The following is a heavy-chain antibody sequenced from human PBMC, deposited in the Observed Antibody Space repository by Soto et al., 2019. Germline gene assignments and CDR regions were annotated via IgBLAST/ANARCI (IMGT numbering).Heavy chain of an antibody. D-gene: IGHD3-22*01. CDR1: GFTFSSYG. Sequence: GGSLRLSCAASGFTFSSYGMHWVRQAPGKGLEWVAVISYDGSNKYYADSVKGRFTISRDNSKKTLYLQMNSLRAEDTAVYYCPKHHHYDSSGYEGLFDYWCQAILVNVS. V-gene: IGHV3-30*18. CDR3: PKHHHYDSSGYEGLFDY. J-gene: IGHJ4*02. CDR2: ISYDGSNK.